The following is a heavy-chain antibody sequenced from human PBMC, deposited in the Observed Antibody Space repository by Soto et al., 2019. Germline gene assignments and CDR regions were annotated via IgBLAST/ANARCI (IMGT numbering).Heavy chain of an antibody. CDR3: AKPHYYGSGTPPDDAFDI. CDR2: ISYDGSNK. Sequence: QVQLVESGGGVVQPGRSLRLSCAASGFTFSSYGMHWVRQAPGKGLEWVAVISYDGSNKYYADSVKGRFTISRDNSKNTLYLQMNSLRAEDTAVYYCAKPHYYGSGTPPDDAFDIWGQGTIVAVSS. V-gene: IGHV3-30*18. CDR1: GFTFSSYG. J-gene: IGHJ3*02. D-gene: IGHD3-10*01.